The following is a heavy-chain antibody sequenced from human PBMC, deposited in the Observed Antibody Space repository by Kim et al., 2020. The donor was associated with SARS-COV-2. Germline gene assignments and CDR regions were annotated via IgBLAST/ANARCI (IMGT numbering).Heavy chain of an antibody. CDR2: IYYSGST. D-gene: IGHD3-10*01. V-gene: IGHV4-39*01. J-gene: IGHJ6*02. CDR3: ARHDSEVGWFGELLPTYYGMDV. Sequence: SETLSLTCTVSGGSISSSSYYWGWIRQPPGKGLEWIGSIYYSGSTYYNPSLKSRVTISVDTSKNQFSLKLSSVTAADTAVYYCARHDSEVGWFGELLPTYYGMDVWGQGATVTVAS. CDR1: GGSISSSSYY.